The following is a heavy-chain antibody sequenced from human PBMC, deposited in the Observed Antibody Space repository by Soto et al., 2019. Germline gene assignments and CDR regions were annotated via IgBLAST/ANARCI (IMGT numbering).Heavy chain of an antibody. CDR3: ARDWRGAEGFDP. J-gene: IGHJ5*02. V-gene: IGHV4-59*01. CDR1: GGSISSYY. D-gene: IGHD3-3*01. Sequence: SETLSLTCTVSGGSISSYYWSWIRQPPGKGLEWIGYIYYSGSTNYNPSLKSRVTISVDTSKNQFSLKLSSVTADDTAVYFCARDWRGAEGFDPWGQGTLVTVSS. CDR2: IYYSGST.